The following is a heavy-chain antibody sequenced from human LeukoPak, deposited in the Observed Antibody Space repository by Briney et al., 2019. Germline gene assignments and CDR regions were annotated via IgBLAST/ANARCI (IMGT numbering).Heavy chain of an antibody. CDR2: IRSKRNKYAT. D-gene: IGHD1-26*01. CDR3: TSNSGSLRDYYYGMDV. J-gene: IGHJ6*02. CDR1: GFTFSGSP. Sequence: PGGSLRLSCVASGFTFSGSPMHWVRLASGKGLEWVGRIRSKRNKYATAYAASVKGRFTISRDDLKNTAYLQMNSLRTEDTAVYYCTSNSGSLRDYYYGMDVWGQGTTVTVSS. V-gene: IGHV3-73*01.